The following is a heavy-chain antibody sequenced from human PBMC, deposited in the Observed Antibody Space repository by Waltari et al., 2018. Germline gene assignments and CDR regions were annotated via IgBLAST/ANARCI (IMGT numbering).Heavy chain of an antibody. D-gene: IGHD1-7*01. V-gene: IGHV4-34*01. CDR2: INHSGST. CDR3: ARGVNWNWGARSGHDY. Sequence: QVQLQQWGAGLLKPSETLSLTCAVYGGSFSGYYWRWIRQPPGKGLEWIGEINHSGSTNYNPSLKSRVTISVDTSKNQFSLKLSSVTAADTAVYYCARGVNWNWGARSGHDYWGQGTLVTVSS. J-gene: IGHJ4*02. CDR1: GGSFSGYY.